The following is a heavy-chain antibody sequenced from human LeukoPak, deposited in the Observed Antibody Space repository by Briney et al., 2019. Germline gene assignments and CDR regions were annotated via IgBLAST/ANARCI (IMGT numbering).Heavy chain of an antibody. CDR3: ARHLLWFGELSGGFDY. J-gene: IGHJ4*02. Sequence: GRSLRLSCAASGFTFSNYAMHWVRQAPGMGLEWLAVLSYDGSYKYYSDSVKGRFTITRDNSKNTLYLQMNSLRTEDTAVYYCARHLLWFGELSGGFDYWGQGTLVTVSS. CDR2: LSYDGSYK. V-gene: IGHV3-30-3*01. CDR1: GFTFSNYA. D-gene: IGHD3-10*01.